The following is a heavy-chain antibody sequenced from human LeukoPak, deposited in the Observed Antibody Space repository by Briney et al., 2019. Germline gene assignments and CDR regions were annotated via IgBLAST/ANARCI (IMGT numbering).Heavy chain of an antibody. CDR1: GVTFSSYA. D-gene: IGHD6-19*01. Sequence: GGSLRLSCAASGVTFSSYAIHWVRQAPGKGLEWVAVISYDGSNKYYAASVKGRFTISRDNSKNTLYLQMNSLRAEDTAVYYCARDQYSSGWYGGFDYWGQGTLVTVSS. CDR2: ISYDGSNK. CDR3: ARDQYSSGWYGGFDY. J-gene: IGHJ4*02. V-gene: IGHV3-30*04.